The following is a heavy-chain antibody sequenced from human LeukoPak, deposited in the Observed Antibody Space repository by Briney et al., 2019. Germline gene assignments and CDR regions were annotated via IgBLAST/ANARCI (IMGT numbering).Heavy chain of an antibody. V-gene: IGHV4-34*01. Sequence: EPSETLSLTCAVYGGSFSGYYWSWIRQPPGKGLEWIGEINHSGSTNYNPSLKSRVTISVDTSKNQFSLKLSSVTAADTAVYYCARGNGLRWIDYWGQGTLVTVSS. CDR1: GGSFSGYY. CDR3: ARGNGLRWIDY. CDR2: INHSGST. D-gene: IGHD5-12*01. J-gene: IGHJ4*02.